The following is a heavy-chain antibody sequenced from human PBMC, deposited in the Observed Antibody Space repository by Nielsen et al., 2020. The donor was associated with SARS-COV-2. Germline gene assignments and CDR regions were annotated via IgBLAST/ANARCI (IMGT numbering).Heavy chain of an antibody. J-gene: IGHJ4*02. CDR1: GGSFSGYY. D-gene: IGHD3-3*01. CDR3: ARRRMGWSSRVVTSYYLDY. Sequence: SETLSLTCAVYGGSFSGYYWSWIRQPPGKGLEWIGEINHSGSTNYNPSLKSRVTISVDTSKNQFSLKLSSVTAADTAVYYCARRRMGWSSRVVTSYYLDYWGQGTLVTVSS. V-gene: IGHV4-34*01. CDR2: INHSGST.